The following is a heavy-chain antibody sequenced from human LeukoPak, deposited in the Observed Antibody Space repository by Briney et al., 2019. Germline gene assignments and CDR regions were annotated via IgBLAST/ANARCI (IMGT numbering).Heavy chain of an antibody. D-gene: IGHD4-17*01. Sequence: SETLSLTCTVSGSISGYYWSWIRQPPGKGLEWIGYIYTSGSTNYNPSLESRVTISVDTSKNQFSLDLSSVTAADTAVYYCTKDPNGDYVGAFDPWGQGTLVTVSS. CDR1: GSISGYY. CDR2: IYTSGST. V-gene: IGHV4-4*09. J-gene: IGHJ5*02. CDR3: TKDPNGDYVGAFDP.